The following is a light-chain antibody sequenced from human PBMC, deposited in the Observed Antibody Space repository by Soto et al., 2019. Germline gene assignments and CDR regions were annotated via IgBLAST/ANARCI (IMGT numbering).Light chain of an antibody. CDR2: KAS. CDR1: QSISSW. J-gene: IGKJ1*01. Sequence: DIQMTQSPSTLSASVGDRVTITCRASQSISSWLAWYQQKPGKAPKLLIFKASSLESGVPSRFSGNRSGTEYTLTISSLQPDDFATYYRQQYNSYWTFGQGNKVEIK. V-gene: IGKV1-5*03. CDR3: QQYNSYWT.